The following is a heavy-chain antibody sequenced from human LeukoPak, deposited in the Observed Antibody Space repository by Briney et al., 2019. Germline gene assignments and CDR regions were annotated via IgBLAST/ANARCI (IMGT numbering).Heavy chain of an antibody. V-gene: IGHV4-39*01. J-gene: IGHJ4*02. CDR3: ARREDTSWYYFEF. CDR1: GGSISSSSYC. CDR2: INYSGRT. Sequence: PSETLSLTCSVSGGSISSSSYCWGWIRQPPGKGLEWIGSINYSGRTDYNPSLKSRVTISIDTSKNQFSLKQRSVTAADTAVYYCARREDTSWYYFEFWGQGTQVTVSS. D-gene: IGHD2-2*01.